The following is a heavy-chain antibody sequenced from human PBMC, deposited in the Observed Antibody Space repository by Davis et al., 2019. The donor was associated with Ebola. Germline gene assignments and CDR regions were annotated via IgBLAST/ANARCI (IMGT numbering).Heavy chain of an antibody. D-gene: IGHD3-16*01. V-gene: IGHV1-46*01. CDR1: GGTFSSYA. Sequence: ASVKVSCKASGGTFSSYAISWVRQAPGQGLEWMGIINPSGGSTSYAQKFQGRVTMTRDTSTSTVYMELSSLRSEDTAVYYCARYDLGFIDYWGQGTLVTVSS. CDR3: ARYDLGFIDY. J-gene: IGHJ4*02. CDR2: INPSGGST.